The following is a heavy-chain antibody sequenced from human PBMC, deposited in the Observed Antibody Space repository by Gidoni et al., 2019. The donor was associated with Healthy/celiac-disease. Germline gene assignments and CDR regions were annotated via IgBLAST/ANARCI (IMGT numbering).Heavy chain of an antibody. J-gene: IGHJ4*02. Sequence: QVQLQESGPGLVKPSETLSLTCTVSGGSISSYYWSWIRQPPGQGLEWMGYIYYSGSTNYNPFLKSRVTISVDTSKNQFSLKLSSVTAADTAVYYCARAVGSGYIYYFDYWGQGTLVTVSS. V-gene: IGHV4-59*01. CDR1: GGSISSYY. CDR2: IYYSGST. D-gene: IGHD3-22*01. CDR3: ARAVGSGYIYYFDY.